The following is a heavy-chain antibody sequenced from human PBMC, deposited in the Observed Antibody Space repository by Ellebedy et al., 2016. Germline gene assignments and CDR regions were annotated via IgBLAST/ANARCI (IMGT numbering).Heavy chain of an antibody. J-gene: IGHJ3*02. Sequence: SETLSLXXTVSGASISTYYWSWFRQSPGRGLEWIGYIYYSGNTKNNPSFRGRVTISIDTSKNQFSLKLSSVTAADTDVYYCAGAAHYYDTRMGAFEIWGQGTMVTVSS. CDR2: IYYSGNT. D-gene: IGHD3-22*01. CDR1: GASISTYY. CDR3: AGAAHYYDTRMGAFEI. V-gene: IGHV4-59*13.